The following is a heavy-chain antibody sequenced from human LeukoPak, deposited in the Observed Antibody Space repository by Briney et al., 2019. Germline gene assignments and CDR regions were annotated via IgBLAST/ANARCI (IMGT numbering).Heavy chain of an antibody. D-gene: IGHD3-3*01. CDR2: IYYSGST. CDR3: ARHGAGYDFWRGYPRYFDY. Sequence: SETLSLTCTVSGGSISSSSYYWGWIRQPPGKGLEWIGSIYYSGSTYYNPSLKSRVTISVDTSKNQFSLKLSSVTAADTAVYYCARHGAGYDFWRGYPRYFDYWGQGTLVTVSS. V-gene: IGHV4-39*01. CDR1: GGSISSSSYY. J-gene: IGHJ4*02.